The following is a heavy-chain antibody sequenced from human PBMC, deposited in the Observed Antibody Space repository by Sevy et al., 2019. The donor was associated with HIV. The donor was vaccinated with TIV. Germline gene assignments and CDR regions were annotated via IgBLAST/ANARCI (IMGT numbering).Heavy chain of an antibody. CDR3: ARGWSTSCYSAYFDY. CDR1: GFTFSSYA. V-gene: IGHV3-30*04. J-gene: IGHJ4*02. D-gene: IGHD2-2*01. CDR2: ISYDGSNK. Sequence: GGSLRLSCAASGFTFSSYAMHWVRQAPGKGLEWVAVISYDGSNKYYADSVKGRFTISRDNSKNTLYLQMNSLRAEDTAVYYCARGWSTSCYSAYFDYWGQRTLVTVSS.